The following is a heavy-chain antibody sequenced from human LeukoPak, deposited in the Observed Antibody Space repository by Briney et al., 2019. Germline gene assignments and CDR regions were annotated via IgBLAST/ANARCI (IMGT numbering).Heavy chain of an antibody. V-gene: IGHV4-30-2*01. D-gene: IGHD2-2*01. J-gene: IGHJ4*02. Sequence: SQTLSLTCTVSGGSISSGGYYWSWIRQPPGKGLEWIGYICHSGSTYYNPSLKSRVTISVDRSKNQFSLKLGSVTAADTAVYYCAKETQYCSSTSCSYYWGQGTLVTVSS. CDR3: AKETQYCSSTSCSYY. CDR1: GGSISSGGYY. CDR2: ICHSGST.